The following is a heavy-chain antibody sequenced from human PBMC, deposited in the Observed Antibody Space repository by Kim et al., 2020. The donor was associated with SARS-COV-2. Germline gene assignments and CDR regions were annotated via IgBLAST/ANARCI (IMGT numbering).Heavy chain of an antibody. CDR2: SDSYI. Sequence: SDSYINYAYSVKGRFTTSRDNAKNSLILQMTSLRAEDTAVYYCATVTMIPGWGQGTLVTVSS. V-gene: IGHV3-21*01. D-gene: IGHD3-22*01. J-gene: IGHJ4*02. CDR3: ATVTMIPG.